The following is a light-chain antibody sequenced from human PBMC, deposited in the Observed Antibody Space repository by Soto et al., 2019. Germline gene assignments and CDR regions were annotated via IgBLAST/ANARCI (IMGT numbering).Light chain of an antibody. J-gene: IGLJ2*01. CDR1: SSNIGSNY. V-gene: IGLV1-47*01. Sequence: QLVLTQPPSAPGTPGQRVTISCSGSSSNIGSNYVYWYQQLPGTAPKLLIYRNNQRPSGVPDRFSGSKSGTSASLAISGLRSEDEADYYCAAWDDSLSGVVFGGGTQLTVL. CDR2: RNN. CDR3: AAWDDSLSGVV.